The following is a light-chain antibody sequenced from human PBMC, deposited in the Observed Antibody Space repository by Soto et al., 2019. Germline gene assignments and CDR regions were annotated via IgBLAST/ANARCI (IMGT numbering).Light chain of an antibody. Sequence: QSVLTHSSSASASLGSSVKLTCTLSSRHSSYIIAWHQQQPGKAPRYLMKLEDSGNYNKGSGVPDRFSGSSSGADRYLTISNLQSDDEADYSFETWDSNTRVFGGGTKLTVL. CDR3: ETWDSNTRV. J-gene: IGLJ3*02. CDR1: SRHSSYI. CDR2: LEDSGNY. V-gene: IGLV4-60*03.